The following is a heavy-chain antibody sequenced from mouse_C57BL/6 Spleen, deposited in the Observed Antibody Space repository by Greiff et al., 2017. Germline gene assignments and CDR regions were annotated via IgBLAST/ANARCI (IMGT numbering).Heavy chain of an antibody. J-gene: IGHJ2*01. D-gene: IGHD1-1*01. CDR1: GYTFTSYW. CDR3: ARGHYYGSSSYFDY. V-gene: IGHV1-50*01. Sequence: VQLKQPGAELVKPGASVKLSCKASGYTFTSYWMQWVKQRPGQGLEWIGEIDPSDSYTNYNQKFKGKATLTVDTSSSTAYMQLSSLTSEDSAVYYCARGHYYGSSSYFDYWGQGTTLTVSS. CDR2: IDPSDSYT.